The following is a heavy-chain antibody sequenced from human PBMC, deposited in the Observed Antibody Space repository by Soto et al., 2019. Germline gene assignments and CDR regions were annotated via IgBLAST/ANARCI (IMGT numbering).Heavy chain of an antibody. Sequence: ASVKVSCKASGYIFTSYNMYWVRQAPGQRLEWMGLITPGNGNTNYSQKFQGRVTMTRDTSTSTVYMELSSMRSEDTAVYYCARDGNQEPYYYYGMDVWGQGTTVTVSS. CDR1: GYIFTSYN. D-gene: IGHD1-1*01. CDR2: ITPGNGNT. V-gene: IGHV1-3*01. CDR3: ARDGNQEPYYYYGMDV. J-gene: IGHJ6*02.